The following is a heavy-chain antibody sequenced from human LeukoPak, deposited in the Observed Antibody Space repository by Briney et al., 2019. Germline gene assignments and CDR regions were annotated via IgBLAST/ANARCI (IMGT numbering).Heavy chain of an antibody. Sequence: GGSLRLSCAASGFTFSAYAMHWVRQAPGKGLEWVAVISYDGSNKHYADSVKGRFTISGGKSKDTLYLQMKSLRPEDTAVHYCARGPGPIAGAKNPFDIWGQGTMVTVSS. CDR1: GFTFSAYA. D-gene: IGHD1-26*01. CDR3: ARGPGPIAGAKNPFDI. CDR2: ISYDGSNK. J-gene: IGHJ3*02. V-gene: IGHV3-30*01.